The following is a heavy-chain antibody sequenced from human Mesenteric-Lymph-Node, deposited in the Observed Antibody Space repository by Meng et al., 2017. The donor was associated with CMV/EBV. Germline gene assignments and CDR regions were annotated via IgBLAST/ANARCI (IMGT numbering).Heavy chain of an antibody. D-gene: IGHD3-22*01. V-gene: IGHV3-30*09. J-gene: IGHJ5*02. Sequence: GGSLRLSCTASGFTFSDHALNWVRQPPGEGLEWVAVISDDGSNKNYADSAKGRFAISRDNSRNTLYLQMDSLRADDTAVYYCARGVYDSSGYYYPWGQGTLVTVSS. CDR3: ARGVYDSSGYYYP. CDR1: GFTFSDHA. CDR2: ISDDGSNK.